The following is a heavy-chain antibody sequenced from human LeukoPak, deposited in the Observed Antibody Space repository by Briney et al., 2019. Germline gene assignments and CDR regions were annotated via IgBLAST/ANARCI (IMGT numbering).Heavy chain of an antibody. D-gene: IGHD3-10*01. CDR2: LHYSGST. Sequence: SETLSLTCTVSGGSISNSYYYWGWIRQPPGKGLEWIGSLHYSGSTYYNPSLKSRVTISVDTSKNQFSLKLSSVTAADTAVYYCARAGSLWFGEPEVYFDYWGQGTLVTVSS. V-gene: IGHV4-39*07. J-gene: IGHJ4*02. CDR1: GGSISNSYYY. CDR3: ARAGSLWFGEPEVYFDY.